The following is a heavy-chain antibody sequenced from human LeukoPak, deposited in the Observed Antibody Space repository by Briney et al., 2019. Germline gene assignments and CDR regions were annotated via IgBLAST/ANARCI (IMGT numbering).Heavy chain of an antibody. J-gene: IGHJ3*02. D-gene: IGHD7-27*01. CDR1: GDTVSSNSAT. Sequence: SQTLSLTCATSGDTVSSNSATWNRKTPAPWVDFEWLRRTSYRSRWYNDFALSVKSRITINPDTTKNQSCLRLNSVTPEETAVYYCARDPAGDLAFDIWGQGTRVTVSS. CDR2: TSYRSRWYN. CDR3: ARDPAGDLAFDI. V-gene: IGHV6-1*01.